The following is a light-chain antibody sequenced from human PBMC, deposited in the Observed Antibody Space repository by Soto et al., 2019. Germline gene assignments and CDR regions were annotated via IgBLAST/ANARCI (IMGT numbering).Light chain of an antibody. CDR3: SSYAGSNNFVV. CDR2: EVS. V-gene: IGLV2-8*01. J-gene: IGLJ2*01. Sequence: QSALTQPPSASGSPGQSVTISCTGNSSDVGGYNYVSWYQQHPGKAPKLMIYEVSKRPSGVPDRFSASKSGNTASLTVSGLQAEDEADYYCSSYAGSNNFVVFGGGTKRTVL. CDR1: SSDVGGYNY.